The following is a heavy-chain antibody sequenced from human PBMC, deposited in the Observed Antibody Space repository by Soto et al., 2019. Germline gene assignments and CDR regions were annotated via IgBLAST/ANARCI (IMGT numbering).Heavy chain of an antibody. CDR1: GFTFSNAW. V-gene: IGHV3-15*07. J-gene: IGHJ5*02. CDR3: TSRVVVVPAALVVDP. D-gene: IGHD2-2*01. CDR2: IKSKTDGGTT. Sequence: EVQLVESGGGLVKPGGSLRLSCAASGFTFSNAWMNWVRQAPGKGLEWVGRIKSKTDGGTTDYAAPVKGRFTISRDDSKNTLYLQMNSLRTEDTAVYYCTSRVVVVPAALVVDPWGQGTLVTVSS.